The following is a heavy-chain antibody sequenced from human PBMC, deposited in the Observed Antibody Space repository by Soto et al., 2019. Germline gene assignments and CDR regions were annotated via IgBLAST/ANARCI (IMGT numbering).Heavy chain of an antibody. CDR2: INYSGST. Sequence: SETLSLTCAVYGGSFSGYYWSWIRQPPGKGLEWIGDINYSGSTNYNPSLKSRVTISADTSKNQFSLRLSSVTAADTAMYHCARQMFIGGMDVWGQGTTVTVSS. CDR1: GGSFSGYY. D-gene: IGHD2-15*01. V-gene: IGHV4-34*01. CDR3: ARQMFIGGMDV. J-gene: IGHJ6*02.